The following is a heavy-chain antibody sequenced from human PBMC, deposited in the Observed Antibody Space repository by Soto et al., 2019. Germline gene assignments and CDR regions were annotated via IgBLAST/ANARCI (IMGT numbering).Heavy chain of an antibody. J-gene: IGHJ5*02. D-gene: IGHD2-2*03. CDR1: GFRFSEHA. CDR3: SRGSFGYYGP. Sequence: GSLRLSCNCSGFRFSEHAMTWVRHAPGKGLEWVGFIRNTPYGGTTDYAASVRGRFTISRDHSESIAYLQMNSLKTEDSGVYYCSRGSFGYYGPWGPGTLVTVSS. V-gene: IGHV3-49*04. CDR2: IRNTPYGGTT.